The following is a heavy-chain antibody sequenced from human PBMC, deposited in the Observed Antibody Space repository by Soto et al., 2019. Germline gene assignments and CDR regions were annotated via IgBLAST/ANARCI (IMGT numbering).Heavy chain of an antibody. V-gene: IGHV3-11*06. CDR2: IRGYDNYT. D-gene: IGHD4-17*01. CDR1: GFTFSDYH. Sequence: PGGSLRLSCATSGFTFSDYHMSWIRQPPGKGLEWISYIRGYDNYTSYADSVKGRFTISRDNALDTLYLQINNLRTEDTALYFCAREGPYGDSSFDCWGQGILVTVSS. J-gene: IGHJ4*02. CDR3: AREGPYGDSSFDC.